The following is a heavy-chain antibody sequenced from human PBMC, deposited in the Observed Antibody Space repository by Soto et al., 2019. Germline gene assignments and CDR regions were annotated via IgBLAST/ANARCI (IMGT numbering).Heavy chain of an antibody. CDR1: GFTFSDYY. CDR3: ARASRWIQLWFEGYYMDV. J-gene: IGHJ6*03. D-gene: IGHD5-18*01. CDR2: ISSSGSTI. V-gene: IGHV3-11*01. Sequence: GGSLRLSCAASGFTFSDYYMSWIRQAPGKGLEWVSYISSSGSTIYYADSVKGRFTISRDNAKNSLYLQMNSLRAEDTAVYYCARASRWIQLWFEGYYMDVWGKGTTVTVSS.